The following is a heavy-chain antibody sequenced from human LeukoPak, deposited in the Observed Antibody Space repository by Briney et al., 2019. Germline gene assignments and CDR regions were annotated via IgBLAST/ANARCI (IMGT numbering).Heavy chain of an antibody. Sequence: PGGSLRLSCAASGFTFSSYGMHWVRQAPGKGLEWVAVISYDGSNKYYADSVKGRFTISRDNSKNTLYLQMNSLRAEDTAVYYCAKDGDILTGYYYYMDVWGKGTTVTVSS. CDR1: GFTFSSYG. CDR2: ISYDGSNK. V-gene: IGHV3-30*18. D-gene: IGHD3-9*01. CDR3: AKDGDILTGYYYYMDV. J-gene: IGHJ6*03.